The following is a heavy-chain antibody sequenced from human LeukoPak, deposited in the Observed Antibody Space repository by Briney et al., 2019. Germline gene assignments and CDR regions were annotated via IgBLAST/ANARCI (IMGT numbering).Heavy chain of an antibody. D-gene: IGHD5-12*01. Sequence: ASVKVSCKASGYTFTSYDINWVRQATGQGLEWMGWMNPNSGNTGYAQKFQGRVTMTRNTSMSTAYMELSSLRSEDTAVYYCARGDVFHWLREDYWGQGTLVIVSS. J-gene: IGHJ4*02. CDR1: GYTFTSYD. CDR2: MNPNSGNT. V-gene: IGHV1-8*01. CDR3: ARGDVFHWLREDY.